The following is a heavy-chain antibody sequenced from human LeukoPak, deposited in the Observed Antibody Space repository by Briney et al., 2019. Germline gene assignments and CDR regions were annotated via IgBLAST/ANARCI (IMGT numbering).Heavy chain of an antibody. V-gene: IGHV3-21*01. CDR2: ISGSSDYI. J-gene: IGHJ4*02. CDR3: ARGHYDTSGYSNYFDY. D-gene: IGHD3-22*01. Sequence: GGSLRLSCAASGFTFSTFIMNWVRQAPGKGLEWVSSISGSSDYIYYAYSVRGRFTISIDNAKNSLYLHMKSLRAEDTAVYYCARGHYDTSGYSNYFDYWGQETLVTVSS. CDR1: GFTFSTFI.